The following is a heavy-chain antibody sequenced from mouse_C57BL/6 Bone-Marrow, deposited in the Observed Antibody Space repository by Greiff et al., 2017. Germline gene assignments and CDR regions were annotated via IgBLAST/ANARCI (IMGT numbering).Heavy chain of an antibody. CDR1: GYTFTDYY. V-gene: IGHV1-26*01. CDR2: INPNNGGT. CDR3: ARWAWGVFDY. D-gene: IGHD4-1*01. Sequence: EVQLQQSGPELVKPGASVKISCKASGYTFTDYYMNWVKQSHGKSLEWIGDINPNNGGTSYNQKFKGKATLTVDKSSSTAYMELRSLTSEDSAVYYCARWAWGVFDYWGQGTTLTVSS. J-gene: IGHJ2*01.